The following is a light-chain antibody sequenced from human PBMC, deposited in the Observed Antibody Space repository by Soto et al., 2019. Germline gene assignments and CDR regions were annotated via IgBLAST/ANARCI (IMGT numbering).Light chain of an antibody. CDR3: QHYDSSPPYT. Sequence: EIVLTQSPVTLSLSPGERATLSCRASRSFASSYLGWYQQKPGQAPRLLIYAASTRATGIPDRFSGSGSATDVTLTISRLEPEDSAVYYCQHYDSSPPYTFGQGTKLEIK. CDR2: AAS. CDR1: RSFASSY. V-gene: IGKV3-20*01. J-gene: IGKJ2*01.